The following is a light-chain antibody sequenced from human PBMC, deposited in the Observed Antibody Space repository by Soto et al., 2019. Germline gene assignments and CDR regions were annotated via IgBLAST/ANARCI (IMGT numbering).Light chain of an antibody. CDR2: RNS. V-gene: IGLV1-47*01. J-gene: IGLJ3*02. Sequence: QSVLTQPPSESGTPGQRVTISCSGNSSNIGGNYVYWYQQFPGTAPKLLISRNSHRPSGTPDRFSGSKSGTSASLAISGLRSEGEAVYHCATWDDNLSRWVFGGGTKLTVL. CDR1: SSNIGGNY. CDR3: ATWDDNLSRWV.